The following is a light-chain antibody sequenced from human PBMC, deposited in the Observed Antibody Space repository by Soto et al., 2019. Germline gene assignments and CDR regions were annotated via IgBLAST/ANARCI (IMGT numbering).Light chain of an antibody. CDR2: GNS. CDR3: QSYDGSLSGWV. CDR1: SSNIGAGYD. V-gene: IGLV1-40*01. J-gene: IGLJ3*02. Sequence: QSVLTQPPSVSGAPGQRVTISCTGSSSNIGAGYDVRWYQQLLGTAPKLLIYGNSNRPSGVPDRFSGSKSGTSASLAITGLRAEDEADYYCQSYDGSLSGWVFGGGTKLTVL.